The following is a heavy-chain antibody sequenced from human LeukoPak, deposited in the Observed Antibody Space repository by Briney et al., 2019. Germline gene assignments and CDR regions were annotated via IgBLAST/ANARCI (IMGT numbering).Heavy chain of an antibody. CDR1: GYSFTSYW. V-gene: IGHV5-51*01. CDR2: IYPGDSDT. Sequence: HGESLKISCKGSGYSFTSYWIGWVRQMPGKGLEWMGIIYPGDSDTRYSPSFQDQVTISADKSISTAYLQWSSLKASDTAMYYCARQPAYYDILTGYPSYGMDVWGKGTTVTVSS. D-gene: IGHD3-9*01. J-gene: IGHJ6*04. CDR3: ARQPAYYDILTGYPSYGMDV.